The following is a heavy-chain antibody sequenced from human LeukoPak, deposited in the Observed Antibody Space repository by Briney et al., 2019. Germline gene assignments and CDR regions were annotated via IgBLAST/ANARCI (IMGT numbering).Heavy chain of an antibody. V-gene: IGHV3-21*05. Sequence: GGSLRLSCAASGFTFSSYAMHWIRQAPGKGLEWVSYISSSSSYTNYADSVKGRFTISRDNAKNSLSLQMNSLRAEDTAVYYCARTRGRGSGGHFDIWGQGTMVTVSS. CDR3: ARTRGRGSGGHFDI. CDR2: ISSSSSYT. J-gene: IGHJ3*02. CDR1: GFTFSSYA.